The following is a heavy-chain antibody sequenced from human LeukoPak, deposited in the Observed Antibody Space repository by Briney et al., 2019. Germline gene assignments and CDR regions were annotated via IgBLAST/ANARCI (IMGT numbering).Heavy chain of an antibody. CDR3: ARGLGPWLVEGFDH. CDR1: GFTFSSYE. D-gene: IGHD6-19*01. J-gene: IGHJ4*02. CDR2: ISSSGSTI. Sequence: PGGSLRLSCAASGFTFSSYEMNWVRQAPGKGLEWVSYISSSGSTIYYADSVKGRFTISRDNAKNSLYLQMNSLRAEDTAVYYCARGLGPWLVEGFDHWGQGTLVTVSS. V-gene: IGHV3-48*03.